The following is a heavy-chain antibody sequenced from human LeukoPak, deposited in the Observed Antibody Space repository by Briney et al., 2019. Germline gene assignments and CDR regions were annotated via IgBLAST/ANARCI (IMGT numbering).Heavy chain of an antibody. CDR2: ISTSGTTT. CDR3: ARSLRNAFDI. V-gene: IGHV3-48*03. D-gene: IGHD3-3*01. J-gene: IGHJ3*02. Sequence: GGSLRLSCAASGFTFSSFEMNWVRQAPGKGLEWLSHISTSGTTTYYANSVKGRFTISTDNANNSLYLQMNSLRAEDTAVYYCARSLRNAFDIWGQGTMVTVSS. CDR1: GFTFSSFE.